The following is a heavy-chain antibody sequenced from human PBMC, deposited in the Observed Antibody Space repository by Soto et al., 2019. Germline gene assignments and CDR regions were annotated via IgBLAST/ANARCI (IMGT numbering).Heavy chain of an antibody. CDR1: GLTFSRYA. J-gene: IGHJ4*02. Sequence: GGSLRLSCAASGLTFSRYAMTWARQAPGKGPEWVSSISGSGDRTYYADSVKGRFTISRDNSKSTLYLQMNSLRAEDTAVYYCTNWVEGTMVYFDYWGQGTLVTVSS. D-gene: IGHD2-8*01. V-gene: IGHV3-23*01. CDR3: TNWVEGTMVYFDY. CDR2: ISGSGDRT.